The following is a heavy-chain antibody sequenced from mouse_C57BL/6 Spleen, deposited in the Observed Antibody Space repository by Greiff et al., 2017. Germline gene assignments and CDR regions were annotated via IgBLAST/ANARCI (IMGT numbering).Heavy chain of an antibody. CDR2: IYPGDGDT. CDR1: GYAFSSSW. D-gene: IGHD1-1*01. CDR3: ARLYYYCSSPYWYFDV. V-gene: IGHV1-82*01. Sequence: QVQLQQSGPELVKPGASVKISCKASGYAFSSSWMNWVKQRPGKGLEWIGRIYPGDGDTTYNGKFKGKATLTADKSSSTAYMQLSSLTSEDSAVYFCARLYYYCSSPYWYFDVWGTGTTVTVSS. J-gene: IGHJ1*03.